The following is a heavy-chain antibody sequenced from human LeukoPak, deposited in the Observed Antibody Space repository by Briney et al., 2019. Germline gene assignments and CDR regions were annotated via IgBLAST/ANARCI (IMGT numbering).Heavy chain of an antibody. CDR3: AKARDPQWVRMSFDF. CDR1: GFTFSSYA. J-gene: IGHJ4*02. CDR2: SSASDDST. Sequence: GGSLRLSCAASGFTFSSYAMIWVRQAPGKGLEWVSVSSASDDSTHYADSVKGRFTISRDNSRNTLYLQMTSLRAEDTAVYYCAKARDPQWVRMSFDFWGQGTLVTVSS. V-gene: IGHV3-23*01. D-gene: IGHD5-12*01.